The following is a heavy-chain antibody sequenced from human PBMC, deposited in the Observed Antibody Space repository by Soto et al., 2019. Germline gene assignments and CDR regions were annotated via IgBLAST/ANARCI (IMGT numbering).Heavy chain of an antibody. V-gene: IGHV3-9*01. CDR3: AKGPTVASGMDV. CDR1: GFTFDDYA. D-gene: IGHD4-17*01. CDR2: ISWNSGSI. Sequence: EVQLVESGGGLVQPGRSLRLSCAAPGFTFDDYAMHWVRQAPGKGLEWVSGISWNSGSIGYADSVKGRFTISRDNAKNSLNLQMNSLRAEDTALYYCAKGPTVASGMDVWGQGTTVTVSS. J-gene: IGHJ6*02.